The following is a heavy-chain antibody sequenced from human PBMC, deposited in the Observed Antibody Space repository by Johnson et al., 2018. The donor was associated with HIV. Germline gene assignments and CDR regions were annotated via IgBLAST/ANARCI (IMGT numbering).Heavy chain of an antibody. J-gene: IGHJ3*02. Sequence: VQLVESGGGLVKPGGSLRLSCAASGFTFDDYGMSWVRQAPGKGLEWVSGINCTGGSTAYGDSVKGRFTISMDNSKKTLYLQMNSLKTEDTAVDYCPKKPYSSSWYGAFDIWGQGTMVTVSS. CDR3: PKKPYSSSWYGAFDI. D-gene: IGHD6-13*01. V-gene: IGHV3-20*04. CDR1: GFTFDDYG. CDR2: INCTGGST.